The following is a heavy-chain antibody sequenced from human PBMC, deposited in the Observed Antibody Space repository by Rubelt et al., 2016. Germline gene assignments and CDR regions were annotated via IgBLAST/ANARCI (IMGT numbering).Heavy chain of an antibody. CDR3: ARLGYQTYWYFDL. CDR2: VYYSGST. J-gene: IGHJ2*01. V-gene: IGHV4-39*07. D-gene: IGHD5-12*01. CDR1: GGSISRSTYY. Sequence: QLQLQESGPGLVKPSETLSLTCTVPGGSISRSTYYWGWIRQPPGKGLEWIGSVYYSGSTYYNPSLKSRVTMSVDTSKNQFSLKMSSVTAADTAVYYCARLGYQTYWYFDLWGRGTLVTVSS.